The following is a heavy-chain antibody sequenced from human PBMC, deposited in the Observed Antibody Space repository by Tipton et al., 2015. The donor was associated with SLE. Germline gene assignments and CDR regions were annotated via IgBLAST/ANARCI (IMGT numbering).Heavy chain of an antibody. CDR2: IYYSGST. Sequence: LRLSCAVYGGSFSGYYGSWIRQPPGKGLEWIGYIYYSGSTNYNPSLKSRVTISVDTSKNQFSLKLSSVTAADTAVYYCARGYSGSYYYYYYMDVWGKGTTVTVSS. J-gene: IGHJ6*03. V-gene: IGHV4-59*01. CDR1: GGSFSGYY. D-gene: IGHD1-26*01. CDR3: ARGYSGSYYYYYYMDV.